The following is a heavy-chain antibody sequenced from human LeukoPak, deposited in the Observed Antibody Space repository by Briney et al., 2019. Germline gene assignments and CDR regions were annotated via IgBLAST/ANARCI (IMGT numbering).Heavy chain of an antibody. CDR2: IYYSGST. D-gene: IGHD3-3*01. V-gene: IGHV4-59*08. J-gene: IGHJ6*03. CDR3: ARESPPPPSVYDFWSGYYYMDV. Sequence: PSETLSLTCTVSGGSISSYYWSWIRQPPGKGLEWIGYIYYSGSTNYNPSLKSRVTISVDTSKNQFSLKLSSVTAADTAVYYCARESPPPPSVYDFWSGYYYMDVWGKGTTVTVSS. CDR1: GGSISSYY.